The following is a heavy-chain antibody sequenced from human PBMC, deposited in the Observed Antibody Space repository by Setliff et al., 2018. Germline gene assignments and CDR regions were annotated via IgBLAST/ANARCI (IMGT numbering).Heavy chain of an antibody. V-gene: IGHV3-23*01. J-gene: IGHJ4*02. Sequence: GGSLRLSCVASTFTFSNYAVTWVRQAPGKGLKWVSSIHVSGVTTYYADSVKGRFTISRDNSRNTLYLQMNSLRSEDTAVYYCFGAGTCSYWGQGTLVTVSS. CDR2: IHVSGVTT. CDR3: FGAGTCSY. D-gene: IGHD3-10*01. CDR1: TFTFSNYA.